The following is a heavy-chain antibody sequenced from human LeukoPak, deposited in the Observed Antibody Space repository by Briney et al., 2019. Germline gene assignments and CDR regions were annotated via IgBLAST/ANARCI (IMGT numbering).Heavy chain of an antibody. V-gene: IGHV1-2*02. CDR2: INLNSGGT. D-gene: IGHD2-2*01. CDR1: GYTFTGYY. J-gene: IGHJ4*02. Sequence: ASVKVSCKASGYTFTGYYMHWVRQAPGQGLEWMGWINLNSGGTNYAQKFQGRVTMTRDTSLSTAFMELTGLTSDDTAVYFCAREPPYTGHCDITTCDVSRFDLWGQGTLVTVSS. CDR3: AREPPYTGHCDITTCDVSRFDL.